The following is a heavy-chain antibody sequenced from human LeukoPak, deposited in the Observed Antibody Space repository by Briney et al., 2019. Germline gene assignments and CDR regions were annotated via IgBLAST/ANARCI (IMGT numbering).Heavy chain of an antibody. Sequence: SETLSLTCTVSGGSVSSYYWSWVRQPPGKGLEWIGYFSYSGSTNYNPSLKSRVTISVDTSKNQFSLKLSSVTAADTAVYYCARGPLDSGYTYFDYWGQGTLVSVAS. D-gene: IGHD5-12*01. V-gene: IGHV4-59*02. CDR2: FSYSGST. J-gene: IGHJ4*02. CDR3: ARGPLDSGYTYFDY. CDR1: GGSVSSYY.